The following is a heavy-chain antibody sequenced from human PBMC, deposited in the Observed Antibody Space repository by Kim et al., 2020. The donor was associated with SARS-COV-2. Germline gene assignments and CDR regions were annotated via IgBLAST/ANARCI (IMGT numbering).Heavy chain of an antibody. Sequence: GGSLRLSCAASGFTFSSYAMSWVRQAPGKGLEWVSAISGSGGSTYYADSVKGRFTISRDNSKNTLYLQMNSLRAEDTAVYYCAKDPGIAAARWGSNWFDPWGQGTLVTVSS. J-gene: IGHJ5*02. D-gene: IGHD6-13*01. CDR3: AKDPGIAAARWGSNWFDP. V-gene: IGHV3-23*01. CDR2: ISGSGGST. CDR1: GFTFSSYA.